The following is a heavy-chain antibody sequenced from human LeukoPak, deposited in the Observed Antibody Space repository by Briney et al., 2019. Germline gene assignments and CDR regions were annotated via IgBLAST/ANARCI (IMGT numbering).Heavy chain of an antibody. D-gene: IGHD3-22*01. V-gene: IGHV3-23*01. J-gene: IGHJ4*02. Sequence: GGSLRLSCAASGFTFSSYAMSWVRQAPGKGLEWVSAISGSGGSTYYADSVKGRFTISRENSKSTLYLQMNSLRAEDTAVYYCARDHSSCYPGWGQGTLVTVSS. CDR1: GFTFSSYA. CDR3: ARDHSSCYPG. CDR2: ISGSGGST.